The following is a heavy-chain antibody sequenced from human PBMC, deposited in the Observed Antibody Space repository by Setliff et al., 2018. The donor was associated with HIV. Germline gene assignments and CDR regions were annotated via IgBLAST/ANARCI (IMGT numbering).Heavy chain of an antibody. V-gene: IGHV4-38-2*02. CDR3: ARIGSGWSVGWFDP. CDR1: GSSISSNYY. Sequence: SETLSLTCTVSGSSISSNYYWAWIRQAPRKGLEWIGCIDASANTYYIPSLKSRATISIDTSKNQLSLKLRSVTAADTAVYYCARIGSGWSVGWFDPWGQGTLVTVSS. D-gene: IGHD6-13*01. J-gene: IGHJ5*02. CDR2: IDASANT.